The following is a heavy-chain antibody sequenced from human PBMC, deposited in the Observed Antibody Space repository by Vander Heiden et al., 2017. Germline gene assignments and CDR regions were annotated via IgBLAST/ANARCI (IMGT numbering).Heavy chain of an antibody. CDR1: GFTFSSYA. Sequence: EVQLLASGGGLVQPGGSLRLSWAAPGFTFSSYAMSWVRQAPGKGLEWVSAISGSGGSTYYADSVKGRVTISRDNSKNTLYLQMNSLRAEDKAVYYCAKVRMKGGVPAAMPVNYWGQGTLVTVSS. CDR2: ISGSGGST. D-gene: IGHD2-2*01. J-gene: IGHJ4*02. V-gene: IGHV3-23*01. CDR3: AKVRMKGGVPAAMPVNY.